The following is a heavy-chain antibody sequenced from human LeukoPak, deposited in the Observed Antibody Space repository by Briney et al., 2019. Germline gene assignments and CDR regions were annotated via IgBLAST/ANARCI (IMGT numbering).Heavy chain of an antibody. D-gene: IGHD6-19*01. CDR1: GFIFSNYA. V-gene: IGHV3-23*01. J-gene: IGHJ4*02. CDR3: AKDLGYTSGWSDY. CDR2: ISGSGGST. Sequence: GGSLRLSCAASGFIFSNYAMSWVRQAPGKGLEWVSGISGSGGSTYYADSVKGRFTISRDNSKNTLYLQMNSLRAEDTAVYYCAKDLGYTSGWSDYWGQGTLVTVSS.